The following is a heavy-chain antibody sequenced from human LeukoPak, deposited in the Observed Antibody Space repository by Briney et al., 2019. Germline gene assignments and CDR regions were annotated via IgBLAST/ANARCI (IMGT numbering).Heavy chain of an antibody. CDR1: GFTFSSYG. CDR2: ISGSGGST. D-gene: IGHD6-6*01. J-gene: IGHJ6*03. V-gene: IGHV3-23*01. CDR3: ARDGEEQLVRGYMDV. Sequence: GGSLRLSCAASGFTFSSYGMSWVRQAPGKGLEWVSAISGSGGSTYYADSVKGRFTISRDNSKNTLYLQMNSLRAEDTAVYYCARDGEEQLVRGYMDVWGKGTTVTVSS.